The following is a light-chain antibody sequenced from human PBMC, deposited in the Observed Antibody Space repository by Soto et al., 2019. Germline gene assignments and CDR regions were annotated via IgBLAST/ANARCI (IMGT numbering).Light chain of an antibody. CDR3: QQSDSTQWT. CDR1: QSISSN. V-gene: IGKV1-39*01. J-gene: IGKJ1*01. CDR2: AAS. Sequence: DIQITHSPSSLYASXVERVTITXXASQSISSNLNWYQQKPGKAPKLLIYAASSLQSGVPSRFSGSGSGTDFTLTISSLQPEDFATYYCQQSDSTQWTFGQGTKVDNK.